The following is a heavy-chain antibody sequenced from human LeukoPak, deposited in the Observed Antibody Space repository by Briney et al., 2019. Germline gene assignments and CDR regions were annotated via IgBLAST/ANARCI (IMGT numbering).Heavy chain of an antibody. CDR1: GGSFSGYY. D-gene: IGHD2-2*01. J-gene: IGHJ4*02. CDR3: ARASVGCSSTSCYSAQFDY. Sequence: SETLSLTCAVYGGSFSGYYWSWIRQPPGKGLEWIGEINHSGSTNYNPSLKSRVTISVDTSKNQFSLKLSSVTAADTAVYYCARASVGCSSTSCYSAQFDYWGQGTLVTVSS. V-gene: IGHV4-34*01. CDR2: INHSGST.